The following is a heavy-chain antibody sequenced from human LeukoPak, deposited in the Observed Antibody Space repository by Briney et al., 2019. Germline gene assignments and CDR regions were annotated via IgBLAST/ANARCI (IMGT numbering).Heavy chain of an antibody. CDR3: ARTAASSGYYLRLDY. Sequence: ASETLSLTCTVSGGSISSYYWSWIRQPAGKGLEWIGRIYTSGSTNYNPSLKSRVTMSVDTSKDQFSLKLSSVTAADTAVYYCARTAASSGYYLRLDYWGQGTLVTVSS. CDR1: GGSISSYY. V-gene: IGHV4-4*07. J-gene: IGHJ4*02. D-gene: IGHD3-22*01. CDR2: IYTSGST.